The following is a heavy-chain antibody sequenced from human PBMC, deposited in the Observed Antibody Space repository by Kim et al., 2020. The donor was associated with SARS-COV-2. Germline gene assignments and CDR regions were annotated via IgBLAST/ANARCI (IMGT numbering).Heavy chain of an antibody. CDR3: AKVAEALTAAAWGRWVYFDY. J-gene: IGHJ4*02. CDR1: GFTFSSYA. CDR2: ISGSGGST. Sequence: GGSLRLSCAASGFTFSSYAMSWVRQAPGKGLEWVSAISGSGGSTYYADSVKGRFTISRDNSKNTLYLQMNSLRAEDTAVYYCAKVAEALTAAAWGRWVYFDYWGQGTLVTVSS. D-gene: IGHD6-13*01. V-gene: IGHV3-23*01.